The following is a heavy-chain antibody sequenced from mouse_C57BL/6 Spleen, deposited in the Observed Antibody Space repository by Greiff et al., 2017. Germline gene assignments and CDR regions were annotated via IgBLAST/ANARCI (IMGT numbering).Heavy chain of an antibody. V-gene: IGHV1-19*01. J-gene: IGHJ2*01. Sequence: VQLQQSGPVLVKPGASVKMSCKASGYTFTDYYMNWVKQSHGKSLEWIGVINPYNGGTSYNQKFKGKATLTVDKSSSTAYMELNSLTSEDSAVYYCARGDGSSYYDLFDYWGQGTTLTVSS. CDR1: GYTFTDYY. D-gene: IGHD1-1*01. CDR3: ARGDGSSYYDLFDY. CDR2: INPYNGGT.